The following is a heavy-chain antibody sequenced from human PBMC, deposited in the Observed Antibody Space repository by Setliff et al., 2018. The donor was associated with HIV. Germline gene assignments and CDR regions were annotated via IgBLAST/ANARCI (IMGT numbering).Heavy chain of an antibody. CDR1: GFTFGDYA. J-gene: IGHJ3*02. CDR2: IRSKAYGGTT. Sequence: SLRLSCTASGFTFGDYAMSWVRQAPGKGLEWVGFIRSKAYGGTTEYAASVKVRFIISRDDSNSIADLQMNSLKTEDTAVYYCTRDQPRYYNFWSGPDAFDIWGQGTMVTVSS. D-gene: IGHD3-3*01. CDR3: TRDQPRYYNFWSGPDAFDI. V-gene: IGHV3-49*04.